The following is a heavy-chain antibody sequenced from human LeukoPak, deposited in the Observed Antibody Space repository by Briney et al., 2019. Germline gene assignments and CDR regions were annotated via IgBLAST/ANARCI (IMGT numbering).Heavy chain of an antibody. V-gene: IGHV4-30-4*01. CDR1: GGCISSGDYY. D-gene: IGHD3-3*01. CDR3: ARDQGRLEWLSSAPL. Sequence: SQTLSLTCLVSGGCISSGDYYWNWILQPPGKGLECIGYIYYSGSTYYNPSLKSRVTISVDTSKNQFSLKLSSVTAADTAVYYCARDQGRLEWLSSAPLWGQGTLVTVSS. CDR2: IYYSGST. J-gene: IGHJ4*02.